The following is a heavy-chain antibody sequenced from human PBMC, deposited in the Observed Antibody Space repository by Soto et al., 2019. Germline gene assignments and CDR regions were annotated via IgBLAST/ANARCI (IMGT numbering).Heavy chain of an antibody. J-gene: IGHJ4*02. CDR1: GFTFSNSD. V-gene: IGHV3-23*01. CDR3: AKDRGEYTSSPCDS. CDR2: ISGSGGST. D-gene: IGHD3-10*01. Sequence: EVQLLESGGGLVQPGGSLRLSCAASGFTFSNSDMSWVRQAPGKGLEWVSVISGSGGSTYYADSVKGRFTISRDNSKNTLYLHMNSLRAEDAAVYYCAKDRGEYTSSPCDSWGQGTLVTVSS.